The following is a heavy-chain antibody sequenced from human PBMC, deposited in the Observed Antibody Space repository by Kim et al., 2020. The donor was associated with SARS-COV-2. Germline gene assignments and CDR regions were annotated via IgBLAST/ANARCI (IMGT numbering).Heavy chain of an antibody. CDR2: IYYSGST. CDR1: GGSISSSSYY. J-gene: IGHJ4*02. D-gene: IGHD3-9*01. V-gene: IGHV4-39*07. Sequence: SETLSLTCTVSGGSISSSSYYWGWIRQPPGKGLEWIGSIYYSGSTYYNPSLKSRVTISVDTSKNQFSLKLSSVTAADTAVYYCARGGPMGFDWLLSYYFDYWGQGTLVTVSS. CDR3: ARGGPMGFDWLLSYYFDY.